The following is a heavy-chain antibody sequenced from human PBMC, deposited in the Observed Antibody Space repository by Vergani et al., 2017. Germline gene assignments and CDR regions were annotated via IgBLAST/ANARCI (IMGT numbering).Heavy chain of an antibody. CDR3: ARANPRNSGYDYLYCYHAMDG. CDR1: GFTFNHYA. J-gene: IGHJ6*01. CDR2: SSGSGGST. V-gene: IGHV3-23*01. D-gene: IGHD5-12*01. Sequence: EVQLLESGGDLVQPGGSLRLSCAASGFTFNHYAMNWVRQAPGKGLEWVSGSSGSGGSTYYAGSVKGRFTISRDSSTNTLYLQMNSLSAGDTAVYYCARANPRNSGYDYLYCYHAMDG.